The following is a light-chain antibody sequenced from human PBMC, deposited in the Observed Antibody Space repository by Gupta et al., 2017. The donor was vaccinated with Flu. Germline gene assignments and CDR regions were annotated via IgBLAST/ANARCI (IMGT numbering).Light chain of an antibody. J-gene: IGKJ4*01. CDR3: QNYYTGPPGT. CDR1: HNVNGN. Sequence: LFMTQSPATLSVSPGERATLSCSASHNVNGNLAWYQQKPGQAPRLLIYDAVTRATGTPARFSGSGSGTEFTLTINNLQSEDIAVYYCQNYYTGPPGTFGPGTKVRIK. V-gene: IGKV3-15*01. CDR2: DAV.